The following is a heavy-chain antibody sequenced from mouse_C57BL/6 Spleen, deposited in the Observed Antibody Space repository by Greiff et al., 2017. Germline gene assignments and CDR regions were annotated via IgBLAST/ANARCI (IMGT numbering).Heavy chain of an antibody. CDR2: IYPGSGST. CDR3: ARETAYYAMDY. V-gene: IGHV1-55*01. CDR1: GYTFTSYW. D-gene: IGHD3-2*01. Sequence: VQLQQPGAELVKPGASVKMSCKASGYTFTSYWITWVKQRPGQGLEWIGDIYPGSGSTNYNEKFKGKATLTVDTSSSTAYMQLSSLTSEDAAVYYCARETAYYAMDYWGQGTSVTVSS. J-gene: IGHJ4*01.